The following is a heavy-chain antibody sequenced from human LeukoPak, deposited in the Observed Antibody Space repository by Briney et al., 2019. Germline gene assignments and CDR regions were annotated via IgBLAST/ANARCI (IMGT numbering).Heavy chain of an antibody. V-gene: IGHV4-59*01. J-gene: IGHJ6*03. D-gene: IGHD6-13*01. Sequence: PSETLSLTCTVSGGSISNYYWSWIRQPPGKGLEWIGYIHYSGSTNYNPSLKSRVTISVDTSKNQFSLKLNSVTAADTAVYYCARVAAAGTRYYYYMDVWGKGTTVTVSS. CDR1: GGSISNYY. CDR2: IHYSGST. CDR3: ARVAAAGTRYYYYMDV.